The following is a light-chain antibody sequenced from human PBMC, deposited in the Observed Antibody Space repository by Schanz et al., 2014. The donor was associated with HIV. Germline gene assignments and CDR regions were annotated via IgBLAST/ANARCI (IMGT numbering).Light chain of an antibody. Sequence: ETVLTQSPGSLSLSPGERATLSCRASQSLGGSQLAWYQHKPGQAPRLLIYGASNRATGIPDRFSGGGSGTDFTLTISRLEPEDFAVYYCQQYNNWPRTFGQGTKVEF. V-gene: IGKV3-20*01. J-gene: IGKJ1*01. CDR2: GAS. CDR1: QSLGGSQ. CDR3: QQYNNWPRT.